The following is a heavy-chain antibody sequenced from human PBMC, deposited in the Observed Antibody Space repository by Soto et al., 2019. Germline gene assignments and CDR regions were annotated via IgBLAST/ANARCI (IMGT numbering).Heavy chain of an antibody. V-gene: IGHV2-5*02. CDR2: IYWDDDK. CDR3: THTPFFGDKLDY. J-gene: IGHJ4*02. Sequence: QITLKESGPTLVKPTQTLTLTCTFSGFSLNTGGVGVGWIRQPPGKALEWLAVIYWDDDKRYSPSLKSRLTITKDTSKNQVVLTMTNMDPVDTPTYYCTHTPFFGDKLDYWGQGALVTVSS. D-gene: IGHD2-21*01. CDR1: GFSLNTGGVG.